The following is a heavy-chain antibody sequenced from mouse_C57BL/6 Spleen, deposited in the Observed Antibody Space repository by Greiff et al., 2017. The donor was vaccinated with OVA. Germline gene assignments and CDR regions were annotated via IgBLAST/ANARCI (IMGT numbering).Heavy chain of an antibody. CDR2: IHPSASDT. V-gene: IGHV1-74*01. CDR1: GYTFTSYW. CDR3: AMVDGYFFAY. Sequence: VQLQQPGADLVKPGASVKVSCTASGYTFTSYWMHWVQQRPGQGLEWIGWIHPSASDTNSTHKFTGKATLTVDKSSSTAYMQLSRLRSEDSAVYYCAMVDGYFFAYWGQGTLVTVSA. D-gene: IGHD2-3*01. J-gene: IGHJ3*01.